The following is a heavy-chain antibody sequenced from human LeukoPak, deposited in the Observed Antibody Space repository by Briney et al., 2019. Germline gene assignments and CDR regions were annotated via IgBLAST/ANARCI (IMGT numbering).Heavy chain of an antibody. CDR2: IKQDGSEK. D-gene: IGHD1-26*01. Sequence: PGGSLRLSCAASGFTFSSYWMSWVRQAPGKGLEWVANIKQDGSEKYYVDSVKGRFTISRDNSNNTLYLQMNSLRVEDTAVYYCARDQGPVGSFDYWGQGTLVTVSS. J-gene: IGHJ4*02. V-gene: IGHV3-7*01. CDR3: ARDQGPVGSFDY. CDR1: GFTFSSYW.